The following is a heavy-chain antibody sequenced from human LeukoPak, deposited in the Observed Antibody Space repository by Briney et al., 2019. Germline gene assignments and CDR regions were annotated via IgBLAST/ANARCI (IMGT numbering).Heavy chain of an antibody. CDR2: IISDSSAI. D-gene: IGHD3-10*01. J-gene: IGHJ4*02. V-gene: IGHV3-48*02. CDR1: GFTFSSYS. CDR3: ARAPLVRGVIPPFDY. Sequence: GGSLRLSCAASGFTFSSYSMNWVRQAPGKGLEWVSFIISDSSAIYYADSVRGRFTISRDSAENSLYLQMNSLRDEDTAVYYCARAPLVRGVIPPFDYWGQGNLVSVSS.